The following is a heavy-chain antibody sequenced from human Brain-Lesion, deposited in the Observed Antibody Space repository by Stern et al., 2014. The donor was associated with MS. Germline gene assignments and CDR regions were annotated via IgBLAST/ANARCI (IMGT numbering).Heavy chain of an antibody. Sequence: EVQLVESGGGLVKPGGSLRLSCEASGFTFNSYSMNWVRQAPGKGLEWVSSISVDTDYIYYADSVKGRFTISRDNAKNSLFLQMNTLRAEDTGVYYCARVDCSGTNCFYYYYGMDVWGQGTTVTVSS. CDR1: GFTFNSYS. CDR2: ISVDTDYI. CDR3: ARVDCSGTNCFYYYYGMDV. V-gene: IGHV3-21*01. J-gene: IGHJ6*02. D-gene: IGHD2-2*01.